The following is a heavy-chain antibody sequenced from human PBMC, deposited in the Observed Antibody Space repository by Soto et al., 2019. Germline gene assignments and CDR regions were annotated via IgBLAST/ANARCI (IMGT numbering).Heavy chain of an antibody. CDR1: GGSITDNGYF. CDR2: SFYSGRT. D-gene: IGHD7-27*01. CDR3: ARIRLGGYAN. J-gene: IGHJ4*02. V-gene: IGHV4-31*03. Sequence: LSLTCTVSGGSITDNGYFWSRIRQYPGKGLEWIGYSFYSGRTQYNPSLKSRLSISIDTSKRQFSLKLSSVTAADTAVYYCARIRLGGYANWGQGTLVTVSS.